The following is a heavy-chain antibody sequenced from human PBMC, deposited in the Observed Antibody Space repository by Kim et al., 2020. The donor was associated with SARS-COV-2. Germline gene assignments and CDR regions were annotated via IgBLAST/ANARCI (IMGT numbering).Heavy chain of an antibody. CDR1: GYTFTSYA. J-gene: IGHJ5*02. V-gene: IGHV1-3*01. CDR2: INAGNGNT. Sequence: ASVKVSCKASGYTFTSYAMHWVRQAPGQRLEWMGWINAGNGNTKYSQKFQGRVTITRDTSASTAYMELSSLRSEDTAVYYCARDWAIYGSGKNWFDPWGQGTLVTVSS. D-gene: IGHD3-10*01. CDR3: ARDWAIYGSGKNWFDP.